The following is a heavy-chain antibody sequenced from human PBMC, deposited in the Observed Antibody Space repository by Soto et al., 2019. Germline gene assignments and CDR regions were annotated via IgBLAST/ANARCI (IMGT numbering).Heavy chain of an antibody. CDR1: GGSISSYY. CDR3: AYGSSSTSLIADYYYMDV. CDR2: IYYSGST. Sequence: ETLSLTCTVSGGSISSYYWSWIRQPPGKGLEWIGYIYYSGSTNYNPSLKSRVTISVDTSKNQFSLKLSSVTAADTAVYYCAYGSSSTSLIADYYYMDVWGKGTTVTVSS. D-gene: IGHD2-2*01. V-gene: IGHV4-59*01. J-gene: IGHJ6*03.